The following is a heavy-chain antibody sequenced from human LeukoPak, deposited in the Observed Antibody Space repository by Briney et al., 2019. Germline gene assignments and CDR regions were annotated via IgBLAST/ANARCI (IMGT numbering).Heavy chain of an antibody. CDR2: IGGAGGNT. D-gene: IGHD3-22*01. CDR1: GFTFNDYA. V-gene: IGHV3-23*01. J-gene: IGHJ4*02. CDR3: AKDRRIDSSGYYYDY. Sequence: GGSLRLSCTASGFTFNDYAMVWVRQAPGKGLEWVSTIGGAGGNTFYADAVRGRFTISRGNSKNTLYLQMNSLRAEDTAVYYCAKDRRIDSSGYYYDYWGQGTLVTVSS.